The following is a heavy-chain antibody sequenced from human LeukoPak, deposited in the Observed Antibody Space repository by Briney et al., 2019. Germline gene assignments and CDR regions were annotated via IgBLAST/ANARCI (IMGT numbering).Heavy chain of an antibody. CDR1: GFTFDDYV. CDR2: ISWNSGTI. Sequence: GGSLRLSCAASGFTFDDYVMNWVRQAPGKGLEWVSGISWNSGTIGYADSVKGRFTISRDNAKNSLYLQMDSLRAEDTALYYCVKGAAYHLGDAFDIWGQGTMVTVSS. D-gene: IGHD2-15*01. V-gene: IGHV3-9*01. CDR3: VKGAAYHLGDAFDI. J-gene: IGHJ3*02.